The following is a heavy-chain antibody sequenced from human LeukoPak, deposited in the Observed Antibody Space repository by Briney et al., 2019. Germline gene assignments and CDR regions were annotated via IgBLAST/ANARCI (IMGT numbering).Heavy chain of an antibody. CDR3: AKAPYSSSWYFDY. CDR2: ISGSGGST. CDR1: GFTFSSYA. Sequence: GGSLRLSCAASGFTFSSYAMSWVRQAPGEGLEWVSGISGSGGSTYYADSVKGRFTISRDNSKNTLYLQMNSLRAEDTAVYYCAKAPYSSSWYFDYWGQGTQVTVSS. V-gene: IGHV3-23*01. D-gene: IGHD6-13*01. J-gene: IGHJ4*02.